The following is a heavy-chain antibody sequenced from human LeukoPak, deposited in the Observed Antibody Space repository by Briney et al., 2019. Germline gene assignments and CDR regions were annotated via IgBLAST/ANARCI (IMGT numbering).Heavy chain of an antibody. CDR2: VFYSGST. CDR3: ATLVSTRYYFDY. D-gene: IGHD5/OR15-5a*01. Sequence: SETLSLTCTVSGGSIRSRYYYWGWIRQPPGKGLEWIGSVFYSGSTYYNPSLKSRVTISVDTSKNQFSLKMSSVTAADTAVYFCATLVSTRYYFDYWGQGTLVTVSS. V-gene: IGHV4-39*01. J-gene: IGHJ4*02. CDR1: GGSIRSRYYY.